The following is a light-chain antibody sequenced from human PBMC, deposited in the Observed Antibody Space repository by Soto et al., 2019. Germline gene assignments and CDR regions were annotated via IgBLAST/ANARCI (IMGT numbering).Light chain of an antibody. CDR3: CSFEGSFTYV. J-gene: IGLJ1*01. Sequence: QSALTQPRSVSGSPGHSVTISCTGTSSDVGGYIFVSWYQHHSGKTPKLVIYDVNKRPSGVPDRFSGYKSGNTASLTISGLQAEDEADYYCCSFEGSFTYVFGTGTKLTVL. CDR1: SSDVGGYIF. CDR2: DVN. V-gene: IGLV2-11*01.